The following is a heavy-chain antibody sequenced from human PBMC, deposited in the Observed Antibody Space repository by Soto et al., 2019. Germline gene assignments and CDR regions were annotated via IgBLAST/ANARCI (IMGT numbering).Heavy chain of an antibody. V-gene: IGHV3-66*01. CDR1: GFTVSSDY. D-gene: IGHD3-3*01. Sequence: EVHLVESGGGLVQPGGSLRLSCAASGFTVSSDYMTWVRQAPGKGLEWVSVITSGGSTYYAASVKGRFAISRDSSKNTLYLQMSSLRAEDTAVYYCARDMLGGAYDFWHGGQGTLVTVSS. CDR3: ARDMLGGAYDFWH. CDR2: ITSGGST. J-gene: IGHJ4*02.